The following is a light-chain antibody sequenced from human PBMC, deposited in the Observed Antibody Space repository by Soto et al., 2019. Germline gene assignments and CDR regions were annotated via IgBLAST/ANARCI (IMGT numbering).Light chain of an antibody. CDR2: GAS. V-gene: IGKV3-20*01. Sequence: EIVMTQSPGTLSLSPGERATLSCRASQSVSNNYLAWYQQKPSQAPRLIIYGASNRATGIPDRFSGSGSGTYFTLTISRLEHEDFAVYYCQQYGSSGTFGQGTKVEIK. CDR3: QQYGSSGT. CDR1: QSVSNNY. J-gene: IGKJ1*01.